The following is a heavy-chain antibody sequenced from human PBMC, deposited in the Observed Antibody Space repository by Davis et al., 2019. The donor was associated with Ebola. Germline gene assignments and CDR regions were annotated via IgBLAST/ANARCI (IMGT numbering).Heavy chain of an antibody. D-gene: IGHD2-21*01. CDR2: INPSGGST. V-gene: IGHV1-46*01. CDR1: GYTFTRYY. Sequence: ASVKVSCKASGYTFTRYYMHWVRQAPGQWLEWMGIINPSGGSTSYAQKFQGRVTMTRDTSTSTVYMELSSLKTEDTAVYYCNGGGDPGMDVWGQGTTVTVSS. CDR3: NGGGDPGMDV. J-gene: IGHJ6*02.